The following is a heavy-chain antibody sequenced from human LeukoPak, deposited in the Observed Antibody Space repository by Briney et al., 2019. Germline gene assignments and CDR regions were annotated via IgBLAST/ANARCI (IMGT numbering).Heavy chain of an antibody. V-gene: IGHV1-2*06. CDR2: INPNSGGT. CDR1: GYTFTGYY. CDR3: ARSIAAAGNFGDY. Sequence: ASVKVSCKASGYTFTGYYMHWVRQAPGQGLEWMGRINPNSGGTNYAQKFQGRVTMTRDTYISTAYMELSRLRSDDTAVYYCARSIAAAGNFGDYWGQGTLVTVSS. J-gene: IGHJ4*02. D-gene: IGHD6-13*01.